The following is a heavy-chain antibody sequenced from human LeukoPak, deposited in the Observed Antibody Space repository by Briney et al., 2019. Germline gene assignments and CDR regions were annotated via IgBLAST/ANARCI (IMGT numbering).Heavy chain of an antibody. CDR2: ILYDGSNK. V-gene: IGHV3-30*18. CDR1: GFTFSSYG. CDR3: AKDFLHIVLVTDPFKGSAFDI. J-gene: IGHJ3*02. D-gene: IGHD2-21*02. Sequence: WGSLRLSCAASGFTFSSYGMHWVRQAPGKGLEWVAVILYDGSNKYYADSVKGRFTISRENSKNTLYLQMNSLRAEDTAGYYCAKDFLHIVLVTDPFKGSAFDIWGQGTMVTVSS.